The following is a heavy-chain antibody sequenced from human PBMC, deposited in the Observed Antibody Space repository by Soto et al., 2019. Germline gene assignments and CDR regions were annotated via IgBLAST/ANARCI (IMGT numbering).Heavy chain of an antibody. CDR2: LSSPSNTI. CDR1: GVNFRSYS. CDR3: ARSRGFDQNWFDP. J-gene: IGHJ5*02. Sequence: GGSLRLSCVASGVNFRSYSMNWVRQAPGKGLEWISFLSSPSNTIYYADSVRGRFTISRDNAKNSLYLQMNDLKHEDTAVYYCARSRGFDQNWFDPWGQGTLVTVSS. D-gene: IGHD3-9*01. V-gene: IGHV3-48*02.